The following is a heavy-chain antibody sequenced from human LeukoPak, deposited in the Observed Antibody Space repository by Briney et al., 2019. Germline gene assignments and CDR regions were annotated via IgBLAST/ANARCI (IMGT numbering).Heavy chain of an antibody. CDR3: AKEIVGAPTPGAY. Sequence: SETLSLTCAVSTDSITSNWWSWIRQPPGKGLEWIGEVHKSGSTNYYPSLQSRVTISIDKSKNHIALELTSVTAADTAVYYCAKEIVGAPTPGAYWGQGILVTVSS. CDR2: VHKSGST. J-gene: IGHJ4*02. CDR1: TDSITSNW. V-gene: IGHV4-4*02. D-gene: IGHD1-26*01.